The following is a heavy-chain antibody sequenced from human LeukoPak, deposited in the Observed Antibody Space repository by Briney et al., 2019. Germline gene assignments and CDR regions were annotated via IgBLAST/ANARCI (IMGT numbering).Heavy chain of an antibody. CDR2: ISHDGDHK. D-gene: IGHD3-16*01. CDR3: ARSSWGSSTNS. J-gene: IGHJ4*02. Sequence: PGGSLRLSCAASGFTFSSYGMHWVRQAPGTGLEWVAVISHDGDHKYHADSVKGRFTISRDNSKNTLYLQMNSLRVEDTAVYYCARSSWGSSTNSWGQGTRVTVSS. V-gene: IGHV3-30*19. CDR1: GFTFSSYG.